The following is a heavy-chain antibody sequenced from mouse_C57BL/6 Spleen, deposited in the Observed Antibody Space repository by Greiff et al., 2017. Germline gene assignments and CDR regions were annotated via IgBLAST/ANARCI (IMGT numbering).Heavy chain of an antibody. J-gene: IGHJ2*01. Sequence: VQLKQPGAELVKPGASVKMSCKASGYTFTSYWITWVKQRPGQGLEWIGDIYPGSGSTNYNEKFKSKATLTVDTSSSTAYMQLSSLTSEDSAVYYCARCYGSSWDYFDYWGQGTTLTVSS. D-gene: IGHD1-1*01. CDR3: ARCYGSSWDYFDY. CDR2: IYPGSGST. CDR1: GYTFTSYW. V-gene: IGHV1-55*01.